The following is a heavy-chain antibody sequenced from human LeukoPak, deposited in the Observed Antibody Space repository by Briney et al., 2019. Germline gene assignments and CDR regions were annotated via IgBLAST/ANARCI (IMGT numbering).Heavy chain of an antibody. CDR2: ISYDGSNK. CDR3: ARDRPVLLWFGESYDY. Sequence: GGSLRLSCAASGFTFSSYAMHWVRQAPGKGLEWVAVISYDGSNKYYADSVKGRFTISRDNSKNTLYLQMNSLRAEDTAVYYCARDRPVLLWFGESYDYWGQGTLVTVSS. D-gene: IGHD3-10*01. V-gene: IGHV3-30-3*01. CDR1: GFTFSSYA. J-gene: IGHJ4*02.